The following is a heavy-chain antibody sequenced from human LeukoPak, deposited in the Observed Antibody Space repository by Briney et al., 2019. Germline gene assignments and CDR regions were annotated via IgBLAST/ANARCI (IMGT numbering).Heavy chain of an antibody. CDR3: ARDERRNYDILSGYNLYYDYSMDV. V-gene: IGHV1-69*04. CDR1: GGTLSTYS. D-gene: IGHD3-9*01. CDR2: IIPFLGIT. Sequence: ASVKVSCKASGGTLSTYSISWVRQAPGQGLEWVGRIIPFLGITKYAQKLQGRVTITADKSTSTAYMELSGLRSDDTAVYYCARDERRNYDILSGYNLYYDYSMDVWGQGTTVIVSS. J-gene: IGHJ6*02.